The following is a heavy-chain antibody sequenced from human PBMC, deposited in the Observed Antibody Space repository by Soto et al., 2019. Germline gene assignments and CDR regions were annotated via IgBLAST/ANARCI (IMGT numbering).Heavy chain of an antibody. CDR3: ARDTPPYYYDSSGPKLVYYYYGMDV. V-gene: IGHV1-8*01. J-gene: IGHJ6*02. CDR2: MNPNSGNT. Sequence: GASVKVSCKASGYTFTSYDINWVRQATGQGLEWMGWMNPNSGNTGYAQKFQGRVTMTRNTSMSTAYMELRSLRSDDTAVYYCARDTPPYYYDSSGPKLVYYYYGMDVWGQGTTVTVSS. D-gene: IGHD3-22*01. CDR1: GYTFTSYD.